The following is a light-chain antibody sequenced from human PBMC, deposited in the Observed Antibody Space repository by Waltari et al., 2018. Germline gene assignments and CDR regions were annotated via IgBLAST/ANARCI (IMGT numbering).Light chain of an antibody. CDR3: QQYYSAPLT. Sequence: DIVLTQSPDSLAVSLGESATLNCKSSQSVLYSSNNRNYLVWYQQKPGQPPKLLIIWASTRESGVPDRFSGSGSGTDFTLTISSLQAEDVALYYYQQYYSAPLTFGGGTKVEIK. J-gene: IGKJ4*01. V-gene: IGKV4-1*01. CDR1: QSVLYSSNNRNY. CDR2: WAS.